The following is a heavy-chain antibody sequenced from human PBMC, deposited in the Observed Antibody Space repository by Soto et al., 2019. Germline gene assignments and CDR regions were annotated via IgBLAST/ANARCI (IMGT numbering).Heavy chain of an antibody. CDR3: XXXXXXXXXXXFTY. CDR1: GYHFTNYW. CDR2: IYPSDSDT. Sequence: EVQLVQSGAEVKRPGESLKISCKGSGYHFTNYWXXXXXXXXXXXXXWMGFIYPSDSDTRYSPSFQGQVTISADKSXXXXXXXXXXXXXXXXXXXXXXXXXXXXXXXXFTYWGQGTLVTVSS. V-gene: IGHV5-51*01. J-gene: IGHJ4*02.